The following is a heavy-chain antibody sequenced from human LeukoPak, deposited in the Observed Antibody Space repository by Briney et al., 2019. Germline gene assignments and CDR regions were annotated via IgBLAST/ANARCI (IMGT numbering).Heavy chain of an antibody. Sequence: PGGSLRLSCAASGFSFSSFAMTWVRQAPGKGLEWVSSITGGHYPTYNTDSVKGRFTISRDNSKNTLYLQMNSLRAEDAAVYYCVKFRGIQHYNYHMDVWGKGTTVTVSS. V-gene: IGHV3-23*01. J-gene: IGHJ6*03. CDR3: VKFRGIQHYNYHMDV. D-gene: IGHD3-10*01. CDR1: GFSFSSFA. CDR2: ITGGHYPT.